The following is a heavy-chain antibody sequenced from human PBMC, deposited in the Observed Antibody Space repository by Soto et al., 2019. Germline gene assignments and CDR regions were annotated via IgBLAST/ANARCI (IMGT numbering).Heavy chain of an antibody. D-gene: IGHD1-26*01. CDR3: AKAASGSYDWFDP. CDR2: VNPDGSTT. Sequence: EVQLVESGGGLVQPGGSLRLSCAASKFSFSGYWMHWVRQAPGKGLMWVSRVNPDGSTTTYADSVKGRFTTSRDNAKNTVFLQMNSLRADDTAVYYCAKAASGSYDWFDPWGQGTLVTVSS. J-gene: IGHJ5*02. V-gene: IGHV3-74*01. CDR1: KFSFSGYW.